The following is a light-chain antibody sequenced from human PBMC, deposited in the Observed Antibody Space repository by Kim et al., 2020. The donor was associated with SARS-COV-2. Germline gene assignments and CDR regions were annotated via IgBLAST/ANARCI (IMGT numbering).Light chain of an antibody. CDR1: NIGSKS. Sequence: AQGKTARITCGGNNIGSKSVHWYQKRPGQAPVLVIYYDSDRPSGIPERFSGSNSGNTATLTISRVEAGDEANYYCQVWDSSSDLLVFGGGTKLTVL. V-gene: IGLV3-21*04. J-gene: IGLJ2*01. CDR2: YDS. CDR3: QVWDSSSDLLV.